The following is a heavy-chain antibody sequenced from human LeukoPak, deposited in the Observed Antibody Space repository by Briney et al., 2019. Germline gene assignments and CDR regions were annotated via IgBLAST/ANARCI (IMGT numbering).Heavy chain of an antibody. CDR1: GYSISSGYY. CDR2: IHHSGST. Sequence: SSETLSLTCTVSGYSISSGYYWGWIRQPPGKGLEWIGTIHHSGSTYYNPSLKSRVTISVDTSKNQFSLKLSSVTAADTAVYYCARALTSVSGYYPPWGYYYYMDVWGKGTTVTVSS. CDR3: ARALTSVSGYYPPWGYYYYMDV. D-gene: IGHD3-22*01. J-gene: IGHJ6*03. V-gene: IGHV4-38-2*02.